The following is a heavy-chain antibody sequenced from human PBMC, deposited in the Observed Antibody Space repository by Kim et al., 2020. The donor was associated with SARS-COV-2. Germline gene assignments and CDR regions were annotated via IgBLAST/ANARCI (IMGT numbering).Heavy chain of an antibody. CDR3: AKGGAGRLRSSWYETYYYYSYGMDV. J-gene: IGHJ6*02. CDR1: GFTFDDYA. D-gene: IGHD6-13*01. Sequence: GGSLRLSCAASGFTFDDYAMHWVRQAPGKGLEWVSGISWNSGSIGYADSVKGRFTISRDNAKNSLYLQMNSLRAEDTALYYCAKGGAGRLRSSWYETYYYYSYGMDVWGQGTTVTVSS. CDR2: ISWNSGSI. V-gene: IGHV3-9*01.